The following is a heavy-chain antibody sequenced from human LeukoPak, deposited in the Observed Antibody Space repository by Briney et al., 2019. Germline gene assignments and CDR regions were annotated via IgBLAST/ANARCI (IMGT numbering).Heavy chain of an antibody. Sequence: GASVKVSCKASGYTFTGYYVHWVRQAPGQGLEWMGWINPNSGGTNYAQKFQGRVTMTRDTSISTAYMELSRLRSDDTAVYYCARLKGSAAAGTGWGQGTLVTVSS. CDR3: ARLKGSAAAGTG. V-gene: IGHV1-2*02. D-gene: IGHD6-13*01. J-gene: IGHJ4*02. CDR2: INPNSGGT. CDR1: GYTFTGYY.